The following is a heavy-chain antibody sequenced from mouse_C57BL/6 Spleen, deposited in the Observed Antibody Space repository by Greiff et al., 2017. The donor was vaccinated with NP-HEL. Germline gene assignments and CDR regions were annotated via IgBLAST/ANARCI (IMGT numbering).Heavy chain of an antibody. V-gene: IGHV1-80*01. Sequence: QVQLQQSGAELVKPGASVKISCKASGYAFSSYWMNWVKQRPGKGLEWIGQIYPGDGDTNYNGKFKGKATLTADKSSSTAYMQLSSLTSEDSAVYFCARGNYGSPVDYFDYWGQGTTLTVSS. CDR3: ARGNYGSPVDYFDY. CDR1: GYAFSSYW. CDR2: IYPGDGDT. D-gene: IGHD1-2*01. J-gene: IGHJ2*01.